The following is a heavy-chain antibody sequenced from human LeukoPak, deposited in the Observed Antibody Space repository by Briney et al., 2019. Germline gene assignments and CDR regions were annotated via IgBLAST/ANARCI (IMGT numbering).Heavy chain of an antibody. D-gene: IGHD1-26*01. CDR1: AYTFTSYG. CDR2: ISAYNGNT. Sequence: ASVKVSCKASAYTFTSYGISWVRQAPGQGLEWMGWISAYNGNTNYAQKLQGRVTMTTDRSTSTAYMELRSLRSDDTAVYYCARVGAWELLRTNYYWVQGTLVTVSS. V-gene: IGHV1-18*01. J-gene: IGHJ4*02. CDR3: ARVGAWELLRTNYY.